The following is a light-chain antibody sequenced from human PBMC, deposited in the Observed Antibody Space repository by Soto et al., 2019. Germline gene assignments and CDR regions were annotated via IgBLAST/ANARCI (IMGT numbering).Light chain of an antibody. CDR1: QTVRSNY. V-gene: IGKV3-20*01. Sequence: ENVLTQSPCTLSLSPGDRATISCRASQTVRSNYLAWYQQKPGQTPRLLIYAASSRFTGIPDRFTGSGSGTDFTLTINRMEPEDFAIYFCQQYGSLPRTFGQGSKVEVK. CDR2: AAS. J-gene: IGKJ1*01. CDR3: QQYGSLPRT.